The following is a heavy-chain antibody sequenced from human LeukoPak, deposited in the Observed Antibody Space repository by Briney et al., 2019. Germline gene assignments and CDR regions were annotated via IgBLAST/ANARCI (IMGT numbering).Heavy chain of an antibody. CDR3: ARDGQIVVVPAAIDY. CDR2: ISYDGSNK. D-gene: IGHD2-2*01. V-gene: IGHV3-30-3*01. CDR1: GFTFSSYG. Sequence: PGRSLRLSCAASGFTFSSYGMHWVRQAPGKGLEWVAVISYDGSNKYYADSVKGRFTISRDNSKNTLYLQMNSLRAEDTAAYYCARDGQIVVVPAAIDYWGQGTLVTVSS. J-gene: IGHJ4*02.